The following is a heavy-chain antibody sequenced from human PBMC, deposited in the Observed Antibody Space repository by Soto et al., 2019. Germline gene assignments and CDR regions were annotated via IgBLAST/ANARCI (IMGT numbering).Heavy chain of an antibody. CDR3: ARSGVLRFLEWLFRPYGMDV. Sequence: ASVKVSCKASGYTFTSYGISWVRQAPGQGLEWMGWISAYNGNTNYEQKLQGRVTMTTDTSTSTAYMELRSLRSDDTAVYYCARSGVLRFLEWLFRPYGMDVWGQGTTVTVSS. CDR2: ISAYNGNT. V-gene: IGHV1-18*01. D-gene: IGHD3-3*01. J-gene: IGHJ6*02. CDR1: GYTFTSYG.